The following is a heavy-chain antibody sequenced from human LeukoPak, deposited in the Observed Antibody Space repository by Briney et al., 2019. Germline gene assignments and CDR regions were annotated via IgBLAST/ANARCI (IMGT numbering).Heavy chain of an antibody. CDR3: AREHYDFWSAITRERYYFDY. CDR1: GGSISSYY. CDR2: IYTSGST. J-gene: IGHJ4*02. Sequence: SDTLSLTCTVSGGSISSYYWSWLRQPAGKGLEWIGRIYTSGSTNYNPSLTSRVTMSVDTSKNQFSLKLSSVTAADTAVYYCAREHYDFWSAITRERYYFDYWGQGTLVTVSS. D-gene: IGHD3-3*01. V-gene: IGHV4-4*07.